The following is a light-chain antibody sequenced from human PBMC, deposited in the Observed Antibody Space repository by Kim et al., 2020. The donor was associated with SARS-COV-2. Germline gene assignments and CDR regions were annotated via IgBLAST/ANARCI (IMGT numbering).Light chain of an antibody. CDR2: EDN. J-gene: IGLJ2*01. CDR1: SVSIASNY. Sequence: GKTVTISCTRSSVSIASNYVQWYQQRPGSAPTTVIYEDNQRPSGVPDRFSGSLDSSSNSASLTISGLKTEDEADYYCQSYDSNNVVFGGGTQLTVL. CDR3: QSYDSNNVV. V-gene: IGLV6-57*03.